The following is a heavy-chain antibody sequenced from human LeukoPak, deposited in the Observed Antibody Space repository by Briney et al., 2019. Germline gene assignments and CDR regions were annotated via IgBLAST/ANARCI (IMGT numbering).Heavy chain of an antibody. Sequence: GAPLKISCKGSGSRFISYWIGWVRRLPGKGLGWMGIIYPGDSETRYSPSFQGQVTISADKSISTAYLQWSSLKASDTAMYYCARLGYCSSTSGSAFDIWGQGTMVTVSS. CDR1: GSRFISYW. CDR3: ARLGYCSSTSGSAFDI. J-gene: IGHJ3*02. D-gene: IGHD2-2*01. V-gene: IGHV5-51*01. CDR2: IYPGDSET.